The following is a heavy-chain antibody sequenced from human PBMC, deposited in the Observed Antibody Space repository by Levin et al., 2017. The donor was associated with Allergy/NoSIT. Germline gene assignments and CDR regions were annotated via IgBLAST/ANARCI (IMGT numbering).Heavy chain of an antibody. D-gene: IGHD3-22*01. CDR1: GFTVSSKY. Sequence: GGSLRLSCAASGFTVSSKYMSWVRQAPGKGLEWVSVIYSGGGTYYADSVKGRFTISRDNSKNTLYLQMNSLRAEDTAVYYCARDPQMSYYDGSGYYYNYWGQGTLVTVSS. CDR2: IYSGGGT. V-gene: IGHV3-53*01. CDR3: ARDPQMSYYDGSGYYYNY. J-gene: IGHJ4*02.